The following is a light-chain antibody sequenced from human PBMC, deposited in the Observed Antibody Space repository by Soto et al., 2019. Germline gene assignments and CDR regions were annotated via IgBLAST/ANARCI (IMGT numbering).Light chain of an antibody. CDR1: NIGSKS. CDR3: QVLDSSSDHYV. CDR2: DDS. J-gene: IGLJ1*01. Sequence: SYELTQPPSVSVAPGQTARITCGGNNIGSKSVHWYQQKPRQAPVLVVYDDSDRPSGIPERFSGSNSGNTATLTISRVEDGDEADYYCQVLDSSSDHYVFGTGTKLTVL. V-gene: IGLV3-21*02.